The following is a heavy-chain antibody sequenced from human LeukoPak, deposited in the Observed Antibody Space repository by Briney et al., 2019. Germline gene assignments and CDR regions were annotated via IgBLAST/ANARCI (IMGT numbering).Heavy chain of an antibody. CDR2: IRYDGSNK. CDR1: GFTFRSYG. CDR3: ARDIVVPAAIPDY. V-gene: IGHV3-30*02. Sequence: GGSLRLSCAASGFTFRSYGMHWVRQAPGKGLEWVAFIRYDGSNKYYADSVKGRFTISRDKSKNTLYLQMSSLRAEDTAVCYCARDIVVPAAIPDYWGQGTLVTVSS. J-gene: IGHJ4*02. D-gene: IGHD2-2*02.